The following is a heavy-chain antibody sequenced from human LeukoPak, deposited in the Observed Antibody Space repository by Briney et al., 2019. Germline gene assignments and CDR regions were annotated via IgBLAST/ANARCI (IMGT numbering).Heavy chain of an antibody. V-gene: IGHV1-8*03. CDR3: ARVLSGYSFPSYFDY. CDR1: GYTFTSYD. CDR2: MNPNSGNT. D-gene: IGHD3-3*01. Sequence: ASVKVSCKASGYTFTSYDINWVRQATGQGLEWMGWMNPNSGNTGYAQKFQGRVTITRNTSISTAYMELSSLRSEDTAVYYCARVLSGYSFPSYFDYWGQGTLVTVSS. J-gene: IGHJ4*02.